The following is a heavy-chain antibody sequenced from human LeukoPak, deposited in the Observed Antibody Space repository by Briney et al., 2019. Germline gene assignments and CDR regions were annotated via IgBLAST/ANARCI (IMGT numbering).Heavy chain of an antibody. D-gene: IGHD2-2*01. CDR2: IYYSGST. Sequence: SETLSLTCTVSGGSISGYHWNWIRQPPGKGLEWIGNIYYSGSTNYSPSLKSRVTISVDTSRNQFSLKLSSVTAADTAVYYCARDRATSFGNLFDYWGQGALVTVSS. CDR3: ARDRATSFGNLFDY. CDR1: GGSISGYH. V-gene: IGHV4-59*01. J-gene: IGHJ4*02.